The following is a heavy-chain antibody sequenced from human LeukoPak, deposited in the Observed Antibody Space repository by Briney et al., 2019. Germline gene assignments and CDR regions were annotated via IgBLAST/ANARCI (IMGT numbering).Heavy chain of an antibody. J-gene: IGHJ4*02. CDR2: IYHSGST. Sequence: SETLSLTCTVSGYSISSGYYWGWIRQPPGKGLEWIGSIYHSGSTYYNPSLKSRVTISVDTSKNQFSLKLSSVTAADTAVYYCARHRGVAAALDYWGQGTLVTVSS. V-gene: IGHV4-38-2*02. CDR3: ARHRGVAAALDY. CDR1: GYSISSGYY. D-gene: IGHD6-13*01.